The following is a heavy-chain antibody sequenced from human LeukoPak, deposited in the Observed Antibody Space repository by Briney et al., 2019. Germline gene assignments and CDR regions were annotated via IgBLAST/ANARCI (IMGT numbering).Heavy chain of an antibody. CDR1: GGSISSGSYY. D-gene: IGHD3-10*01. V-gene: IGHV4-61*02. CDR3: ARAVGSGSFQTYYYYMDV. CDR2: IYTSGST. J-gene: IGHJ6*03. Sequence: PSETLSLTCTVSGGSISSGSYYWGWIRQPPGKGLEWIGRIYTSGSTNYNPSLKSRVTMSVDTSKNQFSLKLSSVTAADTAVYYCARAVGSGSFQTYYYYMDVWGKGTTVTVSS.